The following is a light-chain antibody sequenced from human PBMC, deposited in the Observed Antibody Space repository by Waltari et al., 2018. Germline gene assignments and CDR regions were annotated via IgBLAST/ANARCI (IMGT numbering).Light chain of an antibody. CDR1: PSVSSN. J-gene: IGKJ2*01. V-gene: IGKV3-15*01. Sequence: EIVMTQSPATLSVSPGERATLSCRASPSVSSNLAWYQQKPGQAPRLLIYGASPRATGIPARFSGSGSGTEFTLTISSLQSEDFAVYYCQQYNNWPRTFGQGTKLEIK. CDR2: GAS. CDR3: QQYNNWPRT.